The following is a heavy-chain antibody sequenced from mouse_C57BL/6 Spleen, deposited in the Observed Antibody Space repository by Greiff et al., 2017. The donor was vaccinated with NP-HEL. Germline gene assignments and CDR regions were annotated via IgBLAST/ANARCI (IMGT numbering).Heavy chain of an antibody. D-gene: IGHD1-1*01. V-gene: IGHV1-50*01. CDR3: ARRDYYGSSYVAWFAY. CDR2: IDPSDSYT. J-gene: IGHJ3*01. Sequence: QVQLQQPGAELVKPGASVKLSCKASGYTFTSYWMQWVKQRPGQGLEWIGEIDPSDSYTNYNQKFKGKATLPVDTSSSTAYMQLSSLTSEDSAVYYCARRDYYGSSYVAWFAYWGQGTLVTVSA. CDR1: GYTFTSYW.